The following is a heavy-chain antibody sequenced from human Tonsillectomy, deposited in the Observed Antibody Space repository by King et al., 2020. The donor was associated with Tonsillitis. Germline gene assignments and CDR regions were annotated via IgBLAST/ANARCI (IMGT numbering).Heavy chain of an antibody. V-gene: IGHV4-31*03. J-gene: IGHJ6*03. D-gene: IGHD3-10*01. CDR3: ARDVRRYYTSGERSSYYYMDV. CDR1: GGTISTGGWN. Sequence: VQLQESGPGLVKPSQTLSLTCTVSGGTISTGGWNWSWIRQLPGKGLEWIGNVYYSGSTYYNPSLKSRVAMSVDTSKNQFSLKLSTVTAAETAIYYCARDVRRYYTSGERSSYYYMDVWGKRTTVTVSS. CDR2: VYYSGST.